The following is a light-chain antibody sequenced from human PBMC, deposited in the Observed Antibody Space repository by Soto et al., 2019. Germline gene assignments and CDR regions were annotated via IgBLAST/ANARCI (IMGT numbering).Light chain of an antibody. Sequence: QSVLTQPPSASGTPGQRVSISCSGSGSNIGSNTVNWYHHLPGAAPKLLIYRDNQRPSGVPDRFSGSKSGTSASLAIRGLQSGEEADYYCAAWDENRDGFVFGSGTKVTVL. J-gene: IGLJ1*01. V-gene: IGLV1-44*01. CDR1: GSNIGSNT. CDR3: AAWDENRDGFV. CDR2: RDN.